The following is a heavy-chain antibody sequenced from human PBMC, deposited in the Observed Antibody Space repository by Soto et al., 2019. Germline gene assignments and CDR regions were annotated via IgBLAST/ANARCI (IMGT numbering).Heavy chain of an antibody. CDR3: ARVGLTRTVYYYYGMDV. CDR1: GYTFTSYG. CDR2: ISAYNGNT. J-gene: IGHJ6*02. D-gene: IGHD1-7*01. Sequence: QVQLVQSGAEVKKPGASVKVSCKASGYTFTSYGISWVRQAPGQGLEWMGWISAYNGNTNYAQKLQGRVTMTTDTATSTAYMELSSLRSDDTAVYYCARVGLTRTVYYYYGMDVWGQGTTVTVSS. V-gene: IGHV1-18*01.